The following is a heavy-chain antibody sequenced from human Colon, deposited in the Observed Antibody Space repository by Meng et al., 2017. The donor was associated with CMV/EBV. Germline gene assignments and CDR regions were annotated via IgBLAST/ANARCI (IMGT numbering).Heavy chain of an antibody. V-gene: IGHV3-7*01. Sequence: GESLKISCAASGSSFSNSWMIWVRRAPGKGLEWVAKTNEDGSDKYYVDSVKGRFTIFRDNAKNSVYLQMNSLRAEDTSVYYCASTGPVDCLYFCYWGQGTLVTVSS. CDR3: ASTGPVDCLYFCY. D-gene: IGHD2/OR15-2a*01. J-gene: IGHJ4*02. CDR2: TNEDGSDK. CDR1: GSSFSNSW.